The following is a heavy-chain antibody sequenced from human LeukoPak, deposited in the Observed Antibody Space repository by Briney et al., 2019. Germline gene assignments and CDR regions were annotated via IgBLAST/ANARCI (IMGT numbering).Heavy chain of an antibody. Sequence: GGSLRLSCAASGFTFSNAWMSWVRQAPGKGLEWVGRIKSKTDGGTIDYAAPVKGRFTISRDDSKNTLYLQMNSLKTEDTAVYYCTTDLGAGYCSGGSCYVIYWGQGTLVTVSS. CDR3: TTDLGAGYCSGGSCYVIY. J-gene: IGHJ4*02. CDR2: IKSKTDGGTI. D-gene: IGHD2-15*01. V-gene: IGHV3-15*01. CDR1: GFTFSNAW.